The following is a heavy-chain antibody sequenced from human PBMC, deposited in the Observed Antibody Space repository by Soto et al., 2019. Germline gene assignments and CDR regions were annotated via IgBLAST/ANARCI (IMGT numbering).Heavy chain of an antibody. V-gene: IGHV4-59*08. D-gene: IGHD6-19*01. CDR3: ARHPPQYSSGWYPTHYYFDY. CDR1: GGSISSYY. J-gene: IGHJ4*02. CDR2: IYYSGST. Sequence: SETLSLTCTVSGGSISSYYWSWIRQPPGKGLEWIGYIYYSGSTNYNPSLKSRVTISVDTSKNQFSLKLSSVTAADTAVYYCARHPPQYSSGWYPTHYYFDYWGQGTLVTVSS.